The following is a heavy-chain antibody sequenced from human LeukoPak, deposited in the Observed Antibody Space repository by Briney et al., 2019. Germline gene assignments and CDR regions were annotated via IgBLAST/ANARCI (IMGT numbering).Heavy chain of an antibody. Sequence: GGSLRLSCAASGFTFSSYAMSWVRQAPGKGLEWVSAISGSGGSTYYADSVKGRFTISRDNSKSTLYLQMNSLRAEDTAVYYCAKEGYYYDSSGYSTYAEYFQHWGQGTLVTVSS. D-gene: IGHD3-22*01. CDR2: ISGSGGST. CDR1: GFTFSSYA. CDR3: AKEGYYYDSSGYSTYAEYFQH. J-gene: IGHJ1*01. V-gene: IGHV3-23*01.